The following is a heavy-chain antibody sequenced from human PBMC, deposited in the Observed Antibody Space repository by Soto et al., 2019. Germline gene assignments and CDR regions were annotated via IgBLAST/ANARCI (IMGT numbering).Heavy chain of an antibody. V-gene: IGHV4-31*03. Sequence: QVQLQESGPGLVKPSQTLSLTCTVSGGSISSGGYYWSWIRQHPGKGLEWIGYIYYSGSTYYNPSLKSRVTISVDTSKNQFSLKLSSVTAADTAVYYGARGRILYGDYALGSYYFDYWGQGTLVTVSS. J-gene: IGHJ4*02. D-gene: IGHD4-17*01. CDR1: GGSISSGGYY. CDR3: ARGRILYGDYALGSYYFDY. CDR2: IYYSGST.